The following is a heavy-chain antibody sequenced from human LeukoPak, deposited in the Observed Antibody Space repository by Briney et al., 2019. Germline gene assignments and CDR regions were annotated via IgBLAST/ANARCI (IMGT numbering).Heavy chain of an antibody. Sequence: PSETLSLTCAVSGGSISSSSYYWVWIPQPPGKGLEWVVSIYDSGNTYYNPSLKSRVTISVDTPKNQFSLKLSSVTAADTAVYYCARLRYYYDSSGYYADYWGQGTLVTVSS. V-gene: IGHV4-39*01. CDR3: ARLRYYYDSSGYYADY. J-gene: IGHJ4*02. CDR2: IYDSGNT. D-gene: IGHD3-22*01. CDR1: GGSISSSSYY.